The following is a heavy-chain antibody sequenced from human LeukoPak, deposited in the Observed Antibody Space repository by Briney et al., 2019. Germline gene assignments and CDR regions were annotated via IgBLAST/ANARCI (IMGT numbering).Heavy chain of an antibody. D-gene: IGHD3-9*01. Sequence: SQTLSLTCALSGDSVSSNSAAWNWIRQSPSRGLEWLGRTYYRSKWYNDYAVSVKSRITINPDTSKNQFSLQLNSVTPEDTAVYYCASYDILTGSYGMDVWGQGTTVTVSS. CDR3: ASYDILTGSYGMDV. J-gene: IGHJ6*02. CDR2: TYYRSKWYN. CDR1: GDSVSSNSAA. V-gene: IGHV6-1*01.